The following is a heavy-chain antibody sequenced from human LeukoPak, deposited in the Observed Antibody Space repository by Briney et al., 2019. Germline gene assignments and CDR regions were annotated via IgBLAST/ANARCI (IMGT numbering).Heavy chain of an antibody. V-gene: IGHV4-59*01. CDR2: IYCSGST. CDR3: ARGRRTPAN. Sequence: PSETLSLTCTVSGGSISSYYWSWIRQPPGKGLEWIGYIYCSGSTNYNPSLKSRVTISVDTSKNQFSLKLSSVTAADTAVYYCARGRRTPANWGQGTLVTVSS. D-gene: IGHD1-14*01. CDR1: GGSISSYY. J-gene: IGHJ4*02.